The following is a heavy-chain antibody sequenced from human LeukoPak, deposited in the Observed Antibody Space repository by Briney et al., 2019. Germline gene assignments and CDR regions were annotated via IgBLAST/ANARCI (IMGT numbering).Heavy chain of an antibody. V-gene: IGHV3-11*01. J-gene: IGHJ4*02. CDR1: GFTFSDYY. CDR2: ISSSGSTK. CDR3: ARDRCSGGICYFDY. Sequence: GGSLRLSCAASGFTFSDYYMSWIRQAPGKGLEWVSYISSSGSTKYYADSVKGRFTISRDNAKNSYLQMKSLRAEDTAVYYCARDRCSGGICYFDYWGQGTLVTVSS. D-gene: IGHD2-15*01.